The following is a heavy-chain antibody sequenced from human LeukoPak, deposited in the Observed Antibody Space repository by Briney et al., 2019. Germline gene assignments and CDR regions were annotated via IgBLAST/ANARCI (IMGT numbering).Heavy chain of an antibody. D-gene: IGHD6-13*01. Sequence: AGGSLRLSCAASGFTFSNYPMTWVPHAPGKGLEWVSSIIYGGYVTYYADSVKGRFTISRDNSKNTLYLQMNRLTGEDTAVYYCAKNGTIYLPNIAVVGTFDYWGQGTLVTVSS. V-gene: IGHV3-23*01. CDR1: GFTFSNYP. J-gene: IGHJ4*02. CDR3: AKNGTIYLPNIAVVGTFDY. CDR2: IIYGGYVT.